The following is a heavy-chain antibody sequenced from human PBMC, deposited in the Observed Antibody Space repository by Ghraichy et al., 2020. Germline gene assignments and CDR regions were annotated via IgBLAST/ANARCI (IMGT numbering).Heavy chain of an antibody. V-gene: IGHV4-4*02. CDR1: GGSISSSNW. Sequence: SENLSLTCAVSGGSISSSNWWSWVRQPPGKGLEWIGEIYHSGSTNYNPSLKSRVTISVDKSKNQFSLKLSSVTAADTAVYYCARVPTPYCGGDCYESYYYYGMDVWGQGTTVTVSS. D-gene: IGHD2-21*02. J-gene: IGHJ6*02. CDR3: ARVPTPYCGGDCYESYYYYGMDV. CDR2: IYHSGST.